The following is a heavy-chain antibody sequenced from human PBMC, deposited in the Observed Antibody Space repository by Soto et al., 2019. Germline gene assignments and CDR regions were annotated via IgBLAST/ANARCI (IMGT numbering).Heavy chain of an antibody. J-gene: IGHJ4*02. V-gene: IGHV4-4*07. CDR2: IYSNGNT. CDR1: GDSINNYY. Sequence: ASETLSLTCTVSGDSINNYYWSWMRLPAGKGLEWIGRIYSNGNTYYNPSLKSRVSMSVDTSKNQFSLILKTVTAADTAVYYCARGGAVATTAHFGHWGQGTLVTVSS. D-gene: IGHD5-12*01. CDR3: ARGGAVATTAHFGH.